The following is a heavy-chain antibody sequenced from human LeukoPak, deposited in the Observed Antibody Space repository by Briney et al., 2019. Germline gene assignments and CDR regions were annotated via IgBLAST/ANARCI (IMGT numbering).Heavy chain of an antibody. CDR1: GFIFSDYY. V-gene: IGHV3-11*01. CDR2: ISRSGSTI. Sequence: GGSLRLSCAASGFIFSDYYMSWVRQAPGKGLEWVSYISRSGSTIYYADSVKGRFTISRDNAKNSLYLQMNSLRAEDTAVYYCAIDLRYYYDSSAKGSDYWGQGTLVTVSS. J-gene: IGHJ4*02. D-gene: IGHD3-22*01. CDR3: AIDLRYYYDSSAKGSDY.